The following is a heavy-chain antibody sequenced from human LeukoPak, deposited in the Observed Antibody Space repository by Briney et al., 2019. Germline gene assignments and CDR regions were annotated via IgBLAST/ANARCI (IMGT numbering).Heavy chain of an antibody. CDR1: GFTFDDYG. Sequence: GGSLRPSCAASGFTFDDYGMSWVRQAPGKGLEWVSGINWNGGSTGYADSVKGRFTISRDNAKNSLYLQMKGLRAEDTAVYYCARDQNDCSGGSCYSGGGAFDIWGQGTMVTVSS. V-gene: IGHV3-20*04. CDR2: INWNGGST. D-gene: IGHD2-15*01. CDR3: ARDQNDCSGGSCYSGGGAFDI. J-gene: IGHJ3*02.